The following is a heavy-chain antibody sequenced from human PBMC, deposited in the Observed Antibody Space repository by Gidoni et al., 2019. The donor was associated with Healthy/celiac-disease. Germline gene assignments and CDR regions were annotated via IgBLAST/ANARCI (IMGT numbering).Heavy chain of an antibody. CDR2: ISYDGSNK. V-gene: IGHV3-30*01. Sequence: QVQLVASGGGVVQPGRSLRLSCAASGFPFSSSAMHWVRQAPGKGLEWVAVISYDGSNKYYADSVKGRFTISRDNSKNTLYLQMNSLRAEDTAVYYCARAVRFLEWAYYYYGMDVWGQGTTVTVSS. J-gene: IGHJ6*02. D-gene: IGHD3-3*01. CDR3: ARAVRFLEWAYYYYGMDV. CDR1: GFPFSSSA.